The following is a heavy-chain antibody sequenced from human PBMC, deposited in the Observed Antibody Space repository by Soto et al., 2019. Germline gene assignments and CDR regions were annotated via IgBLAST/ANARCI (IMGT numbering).Heavy chain of an antibody. Sequence: PGGSLRLSCAASGFTFSSYWMSWVRQAPGKGLEWVANIKQDGSEKYYVDSVKGRFTISRDNAKNSLYLQMNSLRAEDTAVYYCARAKIFGVPPFWLDPWGQGTLVTVSS. V-gene: IGHV3-7*01. CDR3: ARAKIFGVPPFWLDP. D-gene: IGHD3-3*01. CDR2: IKQDGSEK. CDR1: GFTFSSYW. J-gene: IGHJ5*02.